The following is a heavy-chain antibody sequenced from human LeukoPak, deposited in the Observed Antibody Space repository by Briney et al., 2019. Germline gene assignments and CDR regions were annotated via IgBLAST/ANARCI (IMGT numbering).Heavy chain of an antibody. CDR3: VKDYSTIPAAANPLFDP. V-gene: IGHV3-23*01. D-gene: IGHD6-13*01. J-gene: IGHJ5*02. CDR1: GFTFRSYA. Sequence: GGSLRLSCAASGFTFRSYAVTWVRQAPGKGLEWVSGITGSGDTTFYADSVKGRFTISRDNSKDTLYLQMHSLRAEDTAIYYCVKDYSTIPAAANPLFDPWGQGALVTVSS. CDR2: ITGSGDTT.